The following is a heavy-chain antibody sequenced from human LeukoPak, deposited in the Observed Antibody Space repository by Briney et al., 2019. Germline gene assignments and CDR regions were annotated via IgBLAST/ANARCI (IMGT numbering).Heavy chain of an antibody. V-gene: IGHV1-69*13. J-gene: IGHJ4*02. D-gene: IGHD2-21*01. CDR2: IIPIFGTA. CDR3: ARDLGDGSLDY. CDR1: GGTFSSYA. Sequence: SVKVSCKASGGTFSSYAISWVRQAPGQGLEWMGGIIPIFGTANYAQKFQGRATITADESTSTAYMELRSLRSDDTAVYYCARDLGDGSLDYWGQGTLVTVSS.